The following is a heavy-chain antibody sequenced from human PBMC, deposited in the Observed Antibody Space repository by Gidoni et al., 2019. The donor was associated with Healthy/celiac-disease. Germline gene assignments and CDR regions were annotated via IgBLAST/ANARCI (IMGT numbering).Heavy chain of an antibody. CDR1: GGSISSGSYY. CDR2: IYTSGST. CDR3: ARGPGSGSYYYDFWSGGMDV. J-gene: IGHJ6*02. D-gene: IGHD3-3*01. V-gene: IGHV4-61*02. Sequence: QVQLQESGPGLVKPSQTLSLTCTVSGGSISSGSYYWSWIRQPAGQGLEWIGRIYTSGSTNYNPSLKSRVTISVDTSKNQFSLKLSSVTAADTAVYYCARGPGSGSYYYDFWSGGMDVWGQGTTVTVSS.